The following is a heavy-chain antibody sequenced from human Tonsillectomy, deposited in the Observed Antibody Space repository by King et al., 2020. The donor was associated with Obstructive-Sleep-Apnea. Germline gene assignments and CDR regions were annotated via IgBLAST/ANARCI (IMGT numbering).Heavy chain of an antibody. Sequence: VQLVESGGGLVQPGGSRRLSCAASGFTFSSYAMHWVRQAPGKGLEYVSAISSNGGSTYYANSVKGRFTISRDNSKNTLYLQMGSLRAEDMAVYYCARALRAGYYNVYYYYGMDVWGQGTTVTVSS. CDR1: GFTFSSYA. D-gene: IGHD3-9*01. CDR3: ARALRAGYYNVYYYYGMDV. CDR2: ISSNGGST. J-gene: IGHJ6*02. V-gene: IGHV3-64*01.